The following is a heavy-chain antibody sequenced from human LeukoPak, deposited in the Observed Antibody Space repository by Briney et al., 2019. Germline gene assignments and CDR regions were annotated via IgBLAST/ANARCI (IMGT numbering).Heavy chain of an antibody. D-gene: IGHD1-26*01. CDR1: GFTFSSYG. CDR3: ARDGYVGATKAVDY. CDR2: IWYDGSNK. V-gene: IGHV3-33*01. J-gene: IGHJ4*02. Sequence: GGSLRLSCAASGFTFSSYGMHWVRQAPGKGLEWVAVIWYDGSNKYYADSVKGRFTISRDNSKNTLYLQMNSLRAEDTAVYYCARDGYVGATKAVDYWGQGTLVTVSS.